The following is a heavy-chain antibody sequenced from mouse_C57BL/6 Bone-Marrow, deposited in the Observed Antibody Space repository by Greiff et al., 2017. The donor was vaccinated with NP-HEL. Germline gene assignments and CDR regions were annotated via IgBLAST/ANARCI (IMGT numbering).Heavy chain of an antibody. D-gene: IGHD1-2*01. CDR2: ISDGGSYT. J-gene: IGHJ1*03. CDR1: GFTFSSYA. Sequence: DVHLVESGGGLVKPGGSLKLSCAASGFTFSSYAMSWVRQTPEKRLEWVATISDGGSYTYYPDNVKGRFTISRDNAKNNLYLQMSHLKSEDTAMYYCARLLRPWYFDVWGTGTTVTVSS. V-gene: IGHV5-4*01. CDR3: ARLLRPWYFDV.